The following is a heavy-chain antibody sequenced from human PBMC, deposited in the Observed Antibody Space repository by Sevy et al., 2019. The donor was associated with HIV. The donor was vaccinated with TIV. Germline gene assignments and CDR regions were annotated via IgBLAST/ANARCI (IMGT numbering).Heavy chain of an antibody. CDR3: ARDLHRGLSGSTSGY. Sequence: GGSLRLSCAASGFTFSDYYMSWIRQAPGKWLEWVSYISSSGSNIYYADSVKGRFTVSRDNAKNSMYLQMNSLRAEDTALYYCARDLHRGLSGSTSGYWGQGTLVTVSS. D-gene: IGHD3-3*01. J-gene: IGHJ4*02. CDR2: ISSSGSNI. V-gene: IGHV3-11*01. CDR1: GFTFSDYY.